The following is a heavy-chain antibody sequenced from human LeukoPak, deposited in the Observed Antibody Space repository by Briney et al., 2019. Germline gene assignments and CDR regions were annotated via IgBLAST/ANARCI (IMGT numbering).Heavy chain of an antibody. CDR1: GFTFSSYN. CDR2: IYSAGST. D-gene: IGHD4-17*01. CDR3: ATSSGGYGDYGFDY. J-gene: IGHJ4*02. V-gene: IGHV3-53*01. Sequence: PGGSLRLSCAASGFTFSSYNMNWVRQAPGKGLEWVSIIYSAGSTYYADSVKGRFTISRDNSKNTLYLQMNSLRAEDTAVYYCATSSGGYGDYGFDYWGQGTLVTVSS.